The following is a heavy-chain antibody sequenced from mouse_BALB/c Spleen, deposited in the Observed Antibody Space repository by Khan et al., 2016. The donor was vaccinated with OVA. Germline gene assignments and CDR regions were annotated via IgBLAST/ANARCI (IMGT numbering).Heavy chain of an antibody. J-gene: IGHJ3*01. CDR1: GYTFTTYT. CDR2: IIPTNDYT. V-gene: IGHV1-4*01. D-gene: IGHD2-14*01. CDR3: AREGAYYRSDGWFAY. Sequence: VQLQQSETELARPGASVKMSCKASGYTFTTYTIHWVKQRPGQGLEWIGYIIPTNDYTNYNKKFKDRATLTADKSSSTAYMQLSSLTSEDSALYYCAREGAYYRSDGWFAYWGQGTLVTVSA.